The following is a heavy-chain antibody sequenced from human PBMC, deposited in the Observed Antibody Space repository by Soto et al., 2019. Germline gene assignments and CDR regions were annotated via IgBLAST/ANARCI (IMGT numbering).Heavy chain of an antibody. D-gene: IGHD3-9*01. CDR3: ARDARGTRGFDEMDI. Sequence: EASVKVSCKASGYIFTGYHIHWVRQAPGRGLEWMGWINPNSGDTEYAQNFQGRVTMTRDTSFNLVYMEMSGLMFDDTAVYYCARDARGTRGFDEMDIWGQGTTVTVSS. CDR1: GYIFTGYH. V-gene: IGHV1-2*02. CDR2: INPNSGDT. J-gene: IGHJ6*02.